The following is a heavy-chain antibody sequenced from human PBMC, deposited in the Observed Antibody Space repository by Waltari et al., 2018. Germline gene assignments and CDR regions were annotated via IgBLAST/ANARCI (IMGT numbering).Heavy chain of an antibody. Sequence: EVQLVESGGGLVKPGGSLRLSCAASGFTFSSYSMNWVRQAPGKGLEWVSSISSSSSYIYYADSVKGRFTIARDNAKNSLYLQMNSLRAEDTAVYYCASASDGYNLRYFDYWGQGTLVTVSS. CDR2: ISSSSSYI. J-gene: IGHJ4*02. V-gene: IGHV3-21*01. CDR3: ASASDGYNLRYFDY. D-gene: IGHD5-12*01. CDR1: GFTFSSYS.